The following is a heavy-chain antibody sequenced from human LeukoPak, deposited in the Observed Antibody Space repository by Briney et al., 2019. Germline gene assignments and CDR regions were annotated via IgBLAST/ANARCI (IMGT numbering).Heavy chain of an antibody. J-gene: IGHJ4*02. CDR2: ISYDGSNK. Sequence: GGSLRLSCAASGFTFSSYAMHWVRQAPGKGLEWVAVISYDGSNKYYADSVKGRFTISRDNSKNTLYLQMNSLRVEDTAVYYCAREDTALVIAYWGQGTLVTVSS. V-gene: IGHV3-30-3*01. CDR3: AREDTALVIAY. D-gene: IGHD5-18*01. CDR1: GFTFSSYA.